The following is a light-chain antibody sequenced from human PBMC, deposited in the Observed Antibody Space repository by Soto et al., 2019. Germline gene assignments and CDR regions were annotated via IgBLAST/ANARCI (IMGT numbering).Light chain of an antibody. CDR3: SSYAGSNNKVV. CDR2: EVS. V-gene: IGLV2-8*01. Sequence: QPALTQPPSASGSPGQSVTISCTGTSSDVGGYYYVSWYQQHPGKAPKLMIYEVSKRPSGVPDRFSGSKSGNTASLTVSGLQAEDEADYYCSSYAGSNNKVVFGTGTKLTVL. J-gene: IGLJ1*01. CDR1: SSDVGGYYY.